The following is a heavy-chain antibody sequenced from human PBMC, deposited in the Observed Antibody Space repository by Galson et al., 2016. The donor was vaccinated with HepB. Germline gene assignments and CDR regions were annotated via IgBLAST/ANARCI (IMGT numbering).Heavy chain of an antibody. CDR2: ISPGDSDT. J-gene: IGHJ3*02. V-gene: IGHV5-51*01. CDR1: AYSFTSYW. CDR3: ARRYCGGGSCLRRDSSDI. Sequence: QSGAEVKKPGESLKISCKGSAYSFTSYWIGWVRQMPGKGLEWMGIISPGDSDTRYSPSFEGQVTISADKSISTAYLQWSSLKASDTAMYYCARRYCGGGSCLRRDSSDIWGQGTMATVSS. D-gene: IGHD2-15*01.